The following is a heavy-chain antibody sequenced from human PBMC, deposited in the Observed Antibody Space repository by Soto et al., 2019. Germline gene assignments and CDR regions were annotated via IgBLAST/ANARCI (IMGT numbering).Heavy chain of an antibody. Sequence: QVQLVESGGGVVQPGRSLRLSCAASGFTFSSYGMHWVRQAPGKGLEWVAFISYDGSNKYYADSVKGRFTISRGNSKNTLYLRVNSLRAEDTAVYYCAKDLVFGVVNPYYFDYWGQGTLVTVPS. CDR2: ISYDGSNK. D-gene: IGHD3-3*01. CDR3: AKDLVFGVVNPYYFDY. J-gene: IGHJ4*02. V-gene: IGHV3-30*18. CDR1: GFTFSSYG.